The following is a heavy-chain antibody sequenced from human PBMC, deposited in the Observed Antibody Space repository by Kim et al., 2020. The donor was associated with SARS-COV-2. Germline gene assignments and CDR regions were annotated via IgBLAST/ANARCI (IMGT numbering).Heavy chain of an antibody. V-gene: IGHV7-4-1*02. Sequence: ASVKVSCKASGYTFTSYAMNWVRQAPGQGLEWMGWINTNTGNPTYAQGFTGRFVFSLDTSVSTAYLQISSLKAEDTAVYYCARYHYYDSSGYRTGPKHDYWGQGTLVTVSS. D-gene: IGHD3-22*01. CDR2: INTNTGNP. CDR1: GYTFTSYA. CDR3: ARYHYYDSSGYRTGPKHDY. J-gene: IGHJ4*02.